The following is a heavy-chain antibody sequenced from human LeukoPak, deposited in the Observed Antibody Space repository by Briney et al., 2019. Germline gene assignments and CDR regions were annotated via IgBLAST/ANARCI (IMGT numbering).Heavy chain of an antibody. D-gene: IGHD3-22*01. V-gene: IGHV1-18*01. Sequence: ASVKVSCKASGYTFTSYGISWVRQAPGQGLEWMGWISAYNGNTNYAQKLQGRVTMTTDTSTSTAYMELRSLRSDDTAVYYCARDSSNYYSDSSGPHYWGQGTLVTVSS. CDR3: ARDSSNYYSDSSGPHY. CDR2: ISAYNGNT. CDR1: GYTFTSYG. J-gene: IGHJ4*02.